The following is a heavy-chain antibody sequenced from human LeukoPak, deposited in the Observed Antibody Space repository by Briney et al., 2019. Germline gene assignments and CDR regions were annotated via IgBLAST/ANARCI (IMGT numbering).Heavy chain of an antibody. CDR1: GLTFSGYA. CDR2: ISGGGGGT. J-gene: IGHJ4*02. D-gene: IGHD6-6*01. CDR3: AKDSYSSSSTFHLSD. V-gene: IGHV3-23*01. Sequence: PGGSLGLSCAASGLTFSGYAMNWVRQAPGKGLEWVSAISGGGGGTYYAGSVKGRFTISRDNSKSTLYLQMNSLRAEDTAVYFCAKDSYSSSSTFHLSDWGQGTLVTVSS.